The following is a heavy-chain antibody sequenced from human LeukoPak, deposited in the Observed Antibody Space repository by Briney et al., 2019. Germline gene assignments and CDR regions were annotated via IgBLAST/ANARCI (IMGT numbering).Heavy chain of an antibody. V-gene: IGHV4-30-4*01. CDR3: ASDKYRDTALGFDY. Sequence: PSETLSLTCTVSGGSINSGDYYWSWIRQPPGKGLEWIGYIYYSGSTYYNPSLKSRVTMSVDTSNNQFSLRLSSVTAADTAVYYCASDKYRDTALGFDYWGQGTLVTVSS. D-gene: IGHD5-18*01. CDR2: IYYSGST. J-gene: IGHJ4*02. CDR1: GGSINSGDYY.